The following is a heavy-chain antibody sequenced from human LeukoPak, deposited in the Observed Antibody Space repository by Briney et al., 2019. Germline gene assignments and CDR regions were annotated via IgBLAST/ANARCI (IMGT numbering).Heavy chain of an antibody. J-gene: IGHJ4*02. V-gene: IGHV1-24*01. CDR3: ATLPAGAWPCDY. CDR1: GYTLTELS. CDR2: FDPEDGET. Sequence: GASVKVSCKVSGYTLTELSMHWVRQAPGKGLEWMGGFDPEDGETIYAQKFQGRVTMTEDTSTDTAYMELSSLRSEDTAVYYCATLPAGAWPCDYWGQGTLVTVSS. D-gene: IGHD2-2*01.